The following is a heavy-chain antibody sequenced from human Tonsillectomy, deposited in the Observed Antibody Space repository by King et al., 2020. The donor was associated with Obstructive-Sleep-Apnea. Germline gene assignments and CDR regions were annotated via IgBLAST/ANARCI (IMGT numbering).Heavy chain of an antibody. J-gene: IGHJ5*02. Sequence: QLQESGPGLVKPSETLSLTCTVSGGSISGFYWSLIRQPPGKGLEWIGYIYSIGSINFNPSLKSRITISIHTPKNQISLRLHSVTAADTAVYYCATSPRGLTNWFDPWGQGALVTVSS. CDR2: IYSIGSI. CDR3: ATSPRGLTNWFDP. CDR1: GGSISGFY. V-gene: IGHV4-59*08.